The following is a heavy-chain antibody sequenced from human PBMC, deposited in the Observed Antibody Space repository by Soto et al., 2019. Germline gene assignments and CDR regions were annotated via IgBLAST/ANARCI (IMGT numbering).Heavy chain of an antibody. V-gene: IGHV3-30*18. J-gene: IGHJ4*02. D-gene: IGHD3-22*01. Sequence: QVQLVESGGGVVQPGRSLRLSCSASGFTFSSYGRHWVRQAPGKGLEWVAVISYDGSNKYSADSVKGQFTISRDNSKNTLYLQMNSRRDEDTAVYYCAKGTNYDSSGYGPGFFDYWGQGTLVTVSS. CDR2: ISYDGSNK. CDR1: GFTFSSYG. CDR3: AKGTNYDSSGYGPGFFDY.